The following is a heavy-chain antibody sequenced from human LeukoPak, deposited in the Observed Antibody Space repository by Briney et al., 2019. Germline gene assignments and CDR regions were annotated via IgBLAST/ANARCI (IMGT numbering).Heavy chain of an antibody. CDR2: ISYDGSNK. CDR1: GFTFSSYG. Sequence: GGSLRLSCAASGFTFSSYGMHWVRQAPGKGLEWVAVISYDGSNKYYADSVKGRFTISRDNSKNTLYLQMNSLRAEDTAVYYCAKDGMGATHYYYYYYMDVWGKGTTVTVSS. CDR3: AKDGMGATHYYYYYYMDV. D-gene: IGHD1-26*01. J-gene: IGHJ6*03. V-gene: IGHV3-30*18.